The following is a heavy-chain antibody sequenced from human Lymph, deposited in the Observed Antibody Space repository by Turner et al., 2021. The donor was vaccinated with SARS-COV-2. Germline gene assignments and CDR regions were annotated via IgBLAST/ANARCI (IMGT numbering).Heavy chain of an antibody. CDR2: IYPGYSDT. CDR3: ARREWGGSLGHIDY. D-gene: IGHD3-3*01. CDR1: GYSFTTYW. Sequence: EVQLVQSGAEVKEPGESLKIPCRPSGYSFTTYWIGWVRQMPGKGLEWMGIIYPGYSDTRYSPSFQGQVTISADKSISTAYLQWSSLKASDTAMYYCARREWGGSLGHIDYWGQGTLVTVSS. V-gene: IGHV5-51*01. J-gene: IGHJ4*02.